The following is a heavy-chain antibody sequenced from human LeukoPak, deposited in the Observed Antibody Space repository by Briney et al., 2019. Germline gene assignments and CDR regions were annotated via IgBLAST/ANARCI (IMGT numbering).Heavy chain of an antibody. CDR1: GGSISSYY. J-gene: IGHJ3*02. CDR2: IYYSGST. V-gene: IGHV4-59*08. D-gene: IGHD2-15*01. Sequence: ESSETLSLTCTVSGGSISSYYWSWIRQPPGKGLEWIGYIYYSGSTNYNPSLKSRVTISVDTSKNQFSLKLSSVTAADTAVYYCARHRSGDAFDMSGQGTMVTVSS. CDR3: ARHRSGDAFDM.